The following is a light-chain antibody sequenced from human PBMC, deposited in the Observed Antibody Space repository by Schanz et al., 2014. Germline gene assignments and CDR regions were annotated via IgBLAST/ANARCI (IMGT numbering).Light chain of an antibody. J-gene: IGLJ3*02. CDR3: CSYAGSSTYWV. CDR2: DVS. Sequence: QSALTQPASVSGSPGQSITISCTGTSSDVGGYHYVSWYQQHPGKAPKLMIYDVSDRPSGVSNRFSGSKSGNTASLTISGLQAEDEADYYCCSYAGSSTYWVFGGGTKLTVL. V-gene: IGLV2-23*02. CDR1: SSDVGGYHY.